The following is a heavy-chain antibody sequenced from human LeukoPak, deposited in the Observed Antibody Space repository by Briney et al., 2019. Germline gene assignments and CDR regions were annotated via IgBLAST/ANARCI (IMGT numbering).Heavy chain of an antibody. J-gene: IGHJ4*02. V-gene: IGHV3-23*01. D-gene: IGHD5/OR15-5a*01. CDR2: ISGGGDTT. CDR3: ARDPSLRVTLDY. Sequence: GGSLRLSCAASGFTFSSYAMKWVRQAPGKGLEWVSAISGGGDTTYYADSVKGRFTISRDNSKNTLYLQMNSLRAEDTAVYYCARDPSLRVTLDYWGQGTLVTVSS. CDR1: GFTFSSYA.